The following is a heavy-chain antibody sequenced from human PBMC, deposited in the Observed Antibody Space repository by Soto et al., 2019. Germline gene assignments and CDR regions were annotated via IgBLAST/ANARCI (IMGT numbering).Heavy chain of an antibody. CDR2: IYSGGST. Sequence: EVRLEESGGGLVKPGGSLGLSFVVSGFTVSRNYMSWVRQAPGKGLEWVSVIYSGGSTYYADSVKGRFTISRHNSKNTLYLQMNSLRAEDTAVYYCARGGNPNYYWGQGTLVTVSS. J-gene: IGHJ4*02. V-gene: IGHV3-53*04. D-gene: IGHD4-4*01. CDR1: GFTVSRNY. CDR3: ARGGNPNYY.